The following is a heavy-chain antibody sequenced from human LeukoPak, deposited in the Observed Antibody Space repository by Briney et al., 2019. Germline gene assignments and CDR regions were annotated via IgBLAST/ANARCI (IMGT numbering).Heavy chain of an antibody. CDR2: IYSGAGT. D-gene: IGHD6-19*01. V-gene: IGHV3-53*01. Sequence: GGSLRLSCAASGFTVSSNYMSWVRQAPGKGLEGVSVIYSGAGTYYADSVKGRFTISRDNSKNTLYLQMNSLRAEDTAVYYCATRSSGWGQGTLVTVSS. J-gene: IGHJ4*02. CDR3: ATRSSG. CDR1: GFTVSSNY.